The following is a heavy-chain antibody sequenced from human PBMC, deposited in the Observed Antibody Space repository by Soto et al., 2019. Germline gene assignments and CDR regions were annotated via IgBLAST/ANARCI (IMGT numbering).Heavy chain of an antibody. D-gene: IGHD3-16*01. CDR1: VFTFSSYS. J-gene: IGHJ4*02. CDR2: ISSSSYI. Sequence: GGSLRVSCAASVFTFSSYSMNWVGQAPGKGLDWVSSISSSSYIYYADSVRGRFTISRDNAKNSLYLQMNSLRAEDTAVYYCAREDDYVWGSSPRTHTLDYWGQGTMVTVSS. CDR3: AREDDYVWGSSPRTHTLDY. V-gene: IGHV3-21*01.